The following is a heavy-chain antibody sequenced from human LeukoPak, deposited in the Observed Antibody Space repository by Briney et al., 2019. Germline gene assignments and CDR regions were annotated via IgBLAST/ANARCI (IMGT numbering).Heavy chain of an antibody. D-gene: IGHD2-2*01. Sequence: GGSLRLSCAASGFTFSSYAMHWVRQAPGKGLEWVAVISYDGSNKYYADSVKGRFTISRDNSKNTLYLQMNSLRAEDTAVYYCARGSSTSPRNYMDVWGKGTTVTVSS. J-gene: IGHJ6*03. CDR1: GFTFSSYA. CDR3: ARGSSTSPRNYMDV. V-gene: IGHV3-30-3*01. CDR2: ISYDGSNK.